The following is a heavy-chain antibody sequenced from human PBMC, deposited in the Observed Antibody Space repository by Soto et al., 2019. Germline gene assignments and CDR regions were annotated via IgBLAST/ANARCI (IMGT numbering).Heavy chain of an antibody. V-gene: IGHV1-69*13. J-gene: IGHJ4*02. Sequence: ASVKVSCKASGGTFSSYAISWVRQAPGQGLEWMGGIIPIFGTANDAQKFQGRVTITADESTSTAYMELSSLRSEDTAVYYCARARYDSSGYYKTYYFDYWGQGTLVTVSS. CDR1: GGTFSSYA. CDR2: IIPIFGTA. CDR3: ARARYDSSGYYKTYYFDY. D-gene: IGHD3-22*01.